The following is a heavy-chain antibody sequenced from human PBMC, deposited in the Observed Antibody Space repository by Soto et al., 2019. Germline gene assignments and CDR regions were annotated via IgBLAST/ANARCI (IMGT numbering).Heavy chain of an antibody. J-gene: IGHJ4*02. V-gene: IGHV5-51*01. CDR1: GYSFTSSW. CDR2: IHPGDSNT. Sequence: PGESLKISCEGSGYSFTSSWIGWVRQMPGKGLEWMGIIHPGDSNTIYNPSFQGQVTISADRSISTAYLQWSSLKASDTAMYYCAKLRGGSSGWYGGGDYWGQGTLVTVSS. CDR3: AKLRGGSSGWYGGGDY. D-gene: IGHD6-19*01.